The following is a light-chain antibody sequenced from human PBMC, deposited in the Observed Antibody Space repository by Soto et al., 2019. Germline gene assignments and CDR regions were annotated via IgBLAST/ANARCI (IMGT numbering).Light chain of an antibody. CDR1: LSIGTH. CDR3: HQYHLWPWT. CDR2: GAS. V-gene: IGKV3D-15*01. Sequence: ERVMTQSPATLSVSPGERATLSCRASLSIGTHLAWYVKKPGQAPRLLIYGASTRASGIPARFSGSGSGAEFTLTISSLQSEDFAVYYCHQYHLWPWTFGQGTKVEI. J-gene: IGKJ1*01.